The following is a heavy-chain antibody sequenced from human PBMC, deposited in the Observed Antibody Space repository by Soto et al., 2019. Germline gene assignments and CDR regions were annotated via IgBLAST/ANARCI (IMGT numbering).Heavy chain of an antibody. CDR1: GGSISSGGYY. CDR3: ARGATSYYDSSGSVN. D-gene: IGHD3-22*01. J-gene: IGHJ4*02. V-gene: IGHV4-31*03. Sequence: SETLSLTCTVSGGSISSGGYYWSWIRQNPGKGLEWIGYIYYSGSTYYNPSLKSRVTISVDTSKNQFSLKLSSVTAADTAVYYCARGATSYYDSSGSVNWGQGALVTVSS. CDR2: IYYSGST.